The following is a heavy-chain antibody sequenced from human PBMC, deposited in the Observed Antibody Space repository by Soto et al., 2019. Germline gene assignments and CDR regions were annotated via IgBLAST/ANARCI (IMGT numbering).Heavy chain of an antibody. V-gene: IGHV4-34*01. CDR3: ARGVYCSGGSCYGYWFDP. J-gene: IGHJ5*02. Sequence: ASETLSLTCAVYGGSFSGYYWSWIRQPPGKGLEWIGEINHSGNTNYNPSLKSRVTISVDTSKNQFSLNLSSVTAADTAVYYCARGVYCSGGSCYGYWFDPWGQGTLVTVSS. CDR2: INHSGNT. CDR1: GGSFSGYY. D-gene: IGHD2-15*01.